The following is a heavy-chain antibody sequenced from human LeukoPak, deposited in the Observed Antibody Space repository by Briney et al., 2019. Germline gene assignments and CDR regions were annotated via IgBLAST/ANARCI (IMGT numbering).Heavy chain of an antibody. CDR2: INKSGSP. CDR3: GRAGGSMAHFDY. CDR1: GGSFSSYY. Sequence: PSETLSLTCVVYGGSFSSYYWSWIRQPPGKGLEWIGEINKSGSPNYNPSLKSRVPISVDTSKNQFSLNLTSVTAADPPVYYCGRAGGSMAHFDYWGQGTLVTVSS. V-gene: IGHV4-34*01. D-gene: IGHD2/OR15-2a*01. J-gene: IGHJ4*02.